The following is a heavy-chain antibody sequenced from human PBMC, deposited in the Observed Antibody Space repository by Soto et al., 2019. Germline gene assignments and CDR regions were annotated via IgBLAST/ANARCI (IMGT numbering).Heavy chain of an antibody. V-gene: IGHV4-39*01. CDR3: ASRPFFGVGATYAAAFDI. J-gene: IGHJ3*02. CDR2: SSYSGST. Sequence: SETRSLTCTVSAGSISSSSYYRGWIRQPPGKGRQWTGRSSYSGSTYYNPSLKSRLTISVDTPRNWFSLKRRSVPSTDTAVYYCASRPFFGVGATYAAAFDIWDQETMVTVSS. D-gene: IGHD1-26*01. CDR1: AGSISSSSYY.